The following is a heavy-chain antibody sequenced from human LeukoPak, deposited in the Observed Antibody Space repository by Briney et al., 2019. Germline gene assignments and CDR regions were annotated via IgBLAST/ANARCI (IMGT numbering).Heavy chain of an antibody. D-gene: IGHD6-19*01. V-gene: IGHV1-18*01. Sequence: ASAMASCKASGYIFSTYGITWVRQSPGQRLEWMGCISSCNGITTYAKKLQARVTMTSDTSTSTAYMELRSLRSDDTAVYYCARRRSEEFDFDCWGQGTLVTVSS. CDR2: ISSCNGIT. CDR1: GYIFSTYG. CDR3: ARRRSEEFDFDC. J-gene: IGHJ4*02.